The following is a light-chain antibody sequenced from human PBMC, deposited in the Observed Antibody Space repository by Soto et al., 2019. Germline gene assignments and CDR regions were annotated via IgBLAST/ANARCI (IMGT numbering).Light chain of an antibody. CDR2: DAS. CDR1: QSVSSY. J-gene: IGKJ5*01. V-gene: IGKV3-11*01. CDR3: QQRSNWPPIT. Sequence: EIVLTQSPATLSLSPGERPTLSCRASQSVSSYLAWYQQKPGQAPRLLLYDASNRATGIPARFSGSGSGTDFTLTISSLETEDFAAYYCQQRSNWPPITFGQGTRLEIK.